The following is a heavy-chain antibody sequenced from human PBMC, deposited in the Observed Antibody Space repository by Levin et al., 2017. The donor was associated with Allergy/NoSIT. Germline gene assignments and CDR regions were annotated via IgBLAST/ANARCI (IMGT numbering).Heavy chain of an antibody. D-gene: IGHD4-17*01. V-gene: IGHV4-31*03. CDR1: GGSISSGGYY. CDR3: ARDSGLGSGAYGDHLDY. J-gene: IGHJ4*02. Sequence: SETLSLTCTVSGGSISSGGYYWSWIRQHPGKGLEWIGYIYYSGSTYYNPSLKSRVTISVDTSKNQFSLKLSSVTAADTAVYYCARDSGLGSGAYGDHLDYWGQGTLVTVSS. CDR2: IYYSGST.